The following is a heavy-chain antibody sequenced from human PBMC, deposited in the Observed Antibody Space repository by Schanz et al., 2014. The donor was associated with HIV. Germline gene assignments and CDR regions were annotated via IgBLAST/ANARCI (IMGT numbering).Heavy chain of an antibody. Sequence: QVRLQQWGAGLLKPSETLSLTCAVYGASFSDDYWTWIRQPPGKGLEWIGEINQSGNTNYNPSLKSRVTMSTHMSKKHFSLKLIFVPAADTAVYYCVRGFLMGRDYDYIWGSNRYAAWFDFWGQGTLVAVSS. CDR1: GASFSDDY. J-gene: IGHJ5*01. CDR2: INQSGNT. D-gene: IGHD3-16*02. V-gene: IGHV4-34*02. CDR3: VRGFLMGRDYDYIWGSNRYAAWFDF.